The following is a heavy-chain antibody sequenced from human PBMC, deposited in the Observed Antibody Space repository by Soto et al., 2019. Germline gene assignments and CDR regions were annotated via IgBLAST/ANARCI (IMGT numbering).Heavy chain of an antibody. D-gene: IGHD3-9*01. J-gene: IGHJ5*02. Sequence: QVQLVQSGAEVKKPGSSVKVSCKASGGTFSSYTISWVRQAPGQGLEWMGRIIPILGIANYAQKFQGRVTITADKSTSTDYMERSSLRSEDTAVYYCARNAGYYPNWLDTWGEGTLVTVSS. CDR1: GGTFSSYT. V-gene: IGHV1-69*02. CDR2: IIPILGIA. CDR3: ARNAGYYPNWLDT.